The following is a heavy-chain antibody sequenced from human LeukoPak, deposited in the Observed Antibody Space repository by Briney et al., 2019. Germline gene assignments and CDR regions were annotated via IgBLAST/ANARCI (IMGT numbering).Heavy chain of an antibody. CDR2: IYHSGST. D-gene: IGHD5-18*01. CDR3: ARGLPHRYYFDY. Sequence: SETLSLTCAVSGGSISSGGYSWSWIRLPPGKGLEWIGYIYHSGSTYYNPSLKSRVTISVDRSKNQFSLKLSSVTAADTAVYYCARGLPHRYYFDYWGQGTLVTVSS. J-gene: IGHJ4*02. V-gene: IGHV4-30-2*01. CDR1: GGSISSGGYS.